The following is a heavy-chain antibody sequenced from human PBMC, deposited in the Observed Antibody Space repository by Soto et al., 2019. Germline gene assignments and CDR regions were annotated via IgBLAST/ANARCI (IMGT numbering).Heavy chain of an antibody. V-gene: IGHV3-33*01. D-gene: IGHD6-19*01. CDR1: GFTFSSYG. Sequence: QVQLVESGGGVVQPGRSLRLSCAASGFTFSSYGMHGVRQAPGKGREWVAVICYDGSNKYYADSVKGRFTISRDNSKNTLYLQMNSLRAEDTAVYYCAREDSSGWPVDYWGQGTLVTVSS. J-gene: IGHJ4*02. CDR2: ICYDGSNK. CDR3: AREDSSGWPVDY.